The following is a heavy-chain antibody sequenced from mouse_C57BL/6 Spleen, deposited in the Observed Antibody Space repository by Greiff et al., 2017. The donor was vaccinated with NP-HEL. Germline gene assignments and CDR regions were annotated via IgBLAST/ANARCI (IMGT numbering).Heavy chain of an antibody. CDR3: ARRARYYYGSSSYFDY. Sequence: EVQLQQSGPELVKPGASVKIPCKASGYTFTDYNMDWVKQSHGKSLEWIGDINPNNGGTIYNQKFKGKATLTVDKSSSTAYMELRSLTSEDTAVYYCARRARYYYGSSSYFDYWGQGTTLTVSS. J-gene: IGHJ2*01. CDR2: INPNNGGT. V-gene: IGHV1-18*01. D-gene: IGHD1-1*01. CDR1: GYTFTDYN.